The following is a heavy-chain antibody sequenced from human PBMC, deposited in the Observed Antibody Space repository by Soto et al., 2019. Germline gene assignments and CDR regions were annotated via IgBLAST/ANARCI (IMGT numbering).Heavy chain of an antibody. CDR3: ARDPHYIAVAGLDYYGMDV. CDR2: IWYDGSNK. V-gene: IGHV3-33*01. D-gene: IGHD6-19*01. Sequence: GSLRLSCAASGFTFSSYGMHWVRQAPGKGLEWVAVIWYDGSNKYYADSVKGRFTISRDNSKNTLYLQMNSLRAEDTAVYYCARDPHYIAVAGLDYYGMDVWGQGTTVTVSS. CDR1: GFTFSSYG. J-gene: IGHJ6*02.